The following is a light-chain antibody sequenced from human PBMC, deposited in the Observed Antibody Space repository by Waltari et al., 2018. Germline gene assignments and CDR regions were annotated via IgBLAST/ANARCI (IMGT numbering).Light chain of an antibody. Sequence: QSALTQPASVSGSHGQSITISWTGTNGEAWTDTLVSWYQQHPGKAPKLSFFEGTKRHSGCSNRFCASKPGHTPSLTIPGLQADDEADYHCCSYVSNTYVFGTGTKVTVL. V-gene: IGLV2-23*01. CDR1: NGEAWTDTL. CDR3: CSYVSNTYV. CDR2: EGT. J-gene: IGLJ1*01.